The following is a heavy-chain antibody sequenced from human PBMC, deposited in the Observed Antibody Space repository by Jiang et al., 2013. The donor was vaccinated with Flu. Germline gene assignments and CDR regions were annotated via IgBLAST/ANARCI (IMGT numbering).Heavy chain of an antibody. CDR3: ARGSDTSGNTKGLIDS. Sequence: EVKKPGASVKVSCKASGYSFSDYYVDWVRQAPGQGLEWMGWINPLSGGTSYAQKFQGRVTMTRDTSTTTIYMELTRLTPDDTAVYFCARGSDTSGNTKGLIDSWGQGALVTVSP. D-gene: IGHD3-3*01. CDR1: GYSFSDYY. V-gene: IGHV1-2*02. J-gene: IGHJ5*01. CDR2: INPLSGGT.